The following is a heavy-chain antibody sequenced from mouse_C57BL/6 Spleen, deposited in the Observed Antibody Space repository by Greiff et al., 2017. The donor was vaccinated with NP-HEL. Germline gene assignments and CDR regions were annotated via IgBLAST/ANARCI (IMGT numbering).Heavy chain of an antibody. CDR1: GYSFTGYY. J-gene: IGHJ2*01. CDR3: ARRGLRGYFDY. Sequence: VQLQQSGPELVKPGASVKISCKASGYSFTGYYMNWVKQSPEKSLEWIGEINPSTGGTTYNQKFKAKATLTVDKSSSTAYMQLKSLTSEDSAVYYCARRGLRGYFDYWGQGTTLTVSS. D-gene: IGHD3-1*01. V-gene: IGHV1-42*01. CDR2: INPSTGGT.